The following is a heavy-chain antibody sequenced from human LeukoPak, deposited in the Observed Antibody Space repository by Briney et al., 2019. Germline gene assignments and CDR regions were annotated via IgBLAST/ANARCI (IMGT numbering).Heavy chain of an antibody. V-gene: IGHV3-74*01. J-gene: IGHJ4*02. CDR1: GFTFSTYG. CDR3: ARSRWLDAFDY. Sequence: GGSLRLSCAASGFTFSTYGMHWVRQAPGKGLVWVSRINSDGSTTNYADSVKGRFTISRDNAKNTLYLQMNSLRADDTAVYYCARSRWLDAFDYWGQGTLVTVSS. D-gene: IGHD6-19*01. CDR2: INSDGSTT.